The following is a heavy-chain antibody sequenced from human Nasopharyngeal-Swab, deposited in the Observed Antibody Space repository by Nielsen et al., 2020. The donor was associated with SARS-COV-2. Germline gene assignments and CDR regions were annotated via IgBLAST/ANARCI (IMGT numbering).Heavy chain of an antibody. J-gene: IGHJ6*02. CDR1: GGSISSYY. Sequence: SETLSLTCTVSGGSISSYYWSWIRQPPGKGLEWIGYIYCSGSTNYNPSLKSRVTISVDTSKNQFSLKLSSVTAADTAVYYCAREEVEGSGYYYGMDVWGQGTTVTVSS. CDR2: IYCSGST. V-gene: IGHV4-59*01. CDR3: AREEVEGSGYYYGMDV. D-gene: IGHD3-10*01.